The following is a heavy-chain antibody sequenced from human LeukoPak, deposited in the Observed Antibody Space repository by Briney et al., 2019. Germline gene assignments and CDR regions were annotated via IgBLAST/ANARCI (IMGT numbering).Heavy chain of an antibody. Sequence: GGSLRLSCAASGFTFSKYAIHWVRQAPGKGLEWVALISHRENNQNYADSVKGRFTTSRDTSKSMVYLQLNNLRTEDTAVYYCARPDIVVVVAATRSAFDIWGQGTMVTVSS. CDR1: GFTFSKYA. V-gene: IGHV3-30*03. CDR2: ISHRENNQ. CDR3: ARPDIVVVVAATRSAFDI. J-gene: IGHJ3*02. D-gene: IGHD2-15*01.